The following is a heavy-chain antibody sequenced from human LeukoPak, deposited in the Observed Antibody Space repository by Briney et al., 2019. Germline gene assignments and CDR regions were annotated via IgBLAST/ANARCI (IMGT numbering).Heavy chain of an antibody. CDR1: GFTLSDYY. CDR2: ISSSGSTI. J-gene: IGHJ6*03. V-gene: IGHV3-11*01. D-gene: IGHD3-9*01. CDR3: ARDWPPYDILTGYYPYYYYMDV. Sequence: PGGSLRLSCAASGFTLSDYYMSWIRQAPGKGLEWVSYISSSGSTIYYADSVKGRFTISRDNAKNSLYLQMNSLRAEDTAVYYCARDWPPYDILTGYYPYYYYMDVWGKGTTVTISS.